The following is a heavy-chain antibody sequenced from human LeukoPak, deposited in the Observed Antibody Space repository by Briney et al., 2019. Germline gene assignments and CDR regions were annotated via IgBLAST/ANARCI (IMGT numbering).Heavy chain of an antibody. J-gene: IGHJ6*02. D-gene: IGHD2-2*01. Sequence: SETLSLTCTVSGGSISSYYWSWIRQPAGKGLEWIGRIYTSGSTNYNPSLKSRVTISVDTSKNQFSLKLSSVTAADTAVYYCARFREYCSSTSCYYYYGMDVWGQGTTVTVSS. CDR2: IYTSGST. CDR3: ARFREYCSSTSCYYYYGMDV. V-gene: IGHV4-4*07. CDR1: GGSISSYY.